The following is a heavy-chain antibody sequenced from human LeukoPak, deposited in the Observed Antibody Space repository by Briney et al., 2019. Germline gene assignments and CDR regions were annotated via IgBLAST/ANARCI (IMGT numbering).Heavy chain of an antibody. CDR1: GDSISSGYY. Sequence: SETLSLTCSVSGDSISSGYYWDWIRQPPGKGLEWIGSMYHTGRTDDNPSLKSRVTISLDKSKNQVSLKLNSVTAADTAVYYCARALGAFDIWGQGTMVTVSS. CDR2: MYHTGRT. V-gene: IGHV4-38-2*02. CDR3: ARALGAFDI. J-gene: IGHJ3*02.